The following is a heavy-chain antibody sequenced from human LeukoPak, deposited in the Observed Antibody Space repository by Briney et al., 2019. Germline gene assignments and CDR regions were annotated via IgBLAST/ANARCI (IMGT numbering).Heavy chain of an antibody. D-gene: IGHD6-19*01. CDR3: ARVDSSGWYHNDY. CDR2: ISSSSSYI. V-gene: IGHV3-21*01. Sequence: GGSLRLSCAVSGFTFSSYTMNWVRQAPGKGLEWVSSISSSSSYIFHADSVKGRFTTSRDNAKNSLYLQMNSLRPEDTAVYYCARVDSSGWYHNDYWGQGTLVTVSS. J-gene: IGHJ4*02. CDR1: GFTFSSYT.